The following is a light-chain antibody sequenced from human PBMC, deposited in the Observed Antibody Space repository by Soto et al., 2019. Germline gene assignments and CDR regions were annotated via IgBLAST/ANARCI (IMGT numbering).Light chain of an antibody. CDR2: AAS. CDR1: QGISNY. CDR3: PKYKSATRT. V-gene: IGKV1-27*01. Sequence: DVQMTQAPSSLSASVGDRVTITCRASQGISNYLAWYQQKPGKVPKLLIYAASILQAGVPSRFSGSGSGTDFPLSISSLQPEDVASYYCPKYKSATRTCGGGTKGEIK. J-gene: IGKJ4*01.